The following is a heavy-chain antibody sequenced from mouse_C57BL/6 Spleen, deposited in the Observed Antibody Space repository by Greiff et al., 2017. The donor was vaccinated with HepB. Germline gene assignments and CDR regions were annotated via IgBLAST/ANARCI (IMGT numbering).Heavy chain of an antibody. CDR3: AAYDSKGAWFAY. V-gene: IGHV1-82*01. CDR2: IYPGDGDT. Sequence: VQLQQSGPELVKPGASVKISCKASGYAFSSSWMNWVKQRPGKGLEWIGRIYPGDGDTNYNGKFKGKATLTADKSSSTAYMQLRSLTSEDSAVYFCAAYDSKGAWFAYWGQGTLVTVSA. CDR1: GYAFSSSW. J-gene: IGHJ3*01. D-gene: IGHD2-5*01.